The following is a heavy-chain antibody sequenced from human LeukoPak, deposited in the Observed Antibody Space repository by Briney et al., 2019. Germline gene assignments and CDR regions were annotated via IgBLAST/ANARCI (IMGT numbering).Heavy chain of an antibody. Sequence: GESLKISCKGSGYSFTSYWIGWVRQMPGKGLEWMGITYPGDSDTRYSPSFQGQVTISADKSIGTAYLQWSSLKASDTAMYYCARNHHSYDFWSGYYTLGYWGQGTLVTVSS. V-gene: IGHV5-51*01. J-gene: IGHJ4*02. CDR3: ARNHHSYDFWSGYYTLGY. D-gene: IGHD3-3*01. CDR1: GYSFTSYW. CDR2: TYPGDSDT.